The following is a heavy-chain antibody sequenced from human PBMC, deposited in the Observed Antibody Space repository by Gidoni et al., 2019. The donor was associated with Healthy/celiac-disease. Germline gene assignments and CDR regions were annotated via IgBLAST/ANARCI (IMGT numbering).Heavy chain of an antibody. Sequence: EVQLVESGGGLVKPGGSLRLSCAASGFTFSSYSMNWVRQAPGKGLEWVSSISSSSSYIYYADSVKGRFTISRDNAKNSLYLQMNSLRAEDTAVYYCARDNNDEMMGFDYWGQGTLVTVSS. CDR3: ARDNNDEMMGFDY. CDR2: ISSSSSYI. CDR1: GFTFSSYS. D-gene: IGHD1-1*01. J-gene: IGHJ4*02. V-gene: IGHV3-21*01.